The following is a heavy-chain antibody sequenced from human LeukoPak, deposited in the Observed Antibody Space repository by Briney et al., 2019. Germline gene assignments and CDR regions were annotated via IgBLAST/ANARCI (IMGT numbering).Heavy chain of an antibody. V-gene: IGHV3-48*03. CDR2: ISSGGSIS. J-gene: IGHJ4*02. Sequence: PGGSLRPSCAASRVAFSDYEMNWVRQAPGKGLEGVAYISSGGSISHYADSVKGRFTISRDDANNSLYLQMSSLRAEETAIYYCARTGCSSDTCYSEYYFDYRGQGTLVTVSS. CDR3: ARTGCSSDTCYSEYYFDY. CDR1: RVAFSDYE. D-gene: IGHD2-15*01.